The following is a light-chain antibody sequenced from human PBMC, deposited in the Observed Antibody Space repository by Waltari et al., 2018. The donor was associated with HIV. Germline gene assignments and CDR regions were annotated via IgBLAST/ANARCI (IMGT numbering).Light chain of an antibody. Sequence: QSTLTHPPSASGSPGQSVTISCTGTSSDLGGYNSVSWYQQHPGKAPKLIMTEVTKRPSGVPDRFSGSKSGNTASLTVSGLQADDEALYYCSSFAPTNKFYVLFGGGTTLTVL. CDR3: SSFAPTNKFYVL. V-gene: IGLV2-8*01. J-gene: IGLJ2*01. CDR2: EVT. CDR1: SSDLGGYNS.